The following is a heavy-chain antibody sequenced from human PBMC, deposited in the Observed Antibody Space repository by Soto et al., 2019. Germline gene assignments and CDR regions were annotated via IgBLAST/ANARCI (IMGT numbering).Heavy chain of an antibody. CDR2: INPNSGGT. V-gene: IGHV1-2*04. Sequence: ASVKVSCKASGYTFTGYYMHWVRQAPGQGLEWMGWINPNSGGTNYAQKFQGWVTMTRDTSISTAYMELSRLRSDDAAVYYCARDVSYNLYGSGSYYKARFDYWGQGTLVTVSS. J-gene: IGHJ4*02. CDR1: GYTFTGYY. CDR3: ARDVSYNLYGSGSYYKARFDY. D-gene: IGHD3-10*01.